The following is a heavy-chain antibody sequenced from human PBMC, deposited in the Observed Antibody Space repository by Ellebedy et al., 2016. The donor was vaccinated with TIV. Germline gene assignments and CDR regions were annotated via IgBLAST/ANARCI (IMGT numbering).Heavy chain of an antibody. D-gene: IGHD2-15*01. J-gene: IGHJ6*02. Sequence: ASVKVSXKASVYTFTSYYMHWVRQAPGQGLEWMGIINPSGGSTSYAQKFQGRVTMTRDTSTSTVYMELSSLRSEDTAVYYCARDIVVVVAATTRPFYYYYGMDVWGQGTTVTVSS. CDR1: VYTFTSYY. CDR2: INPSGGST. CDR3: ARDIVVVVAATTRPFYYYYGMDV. V-gene: IGHV1-46*01.